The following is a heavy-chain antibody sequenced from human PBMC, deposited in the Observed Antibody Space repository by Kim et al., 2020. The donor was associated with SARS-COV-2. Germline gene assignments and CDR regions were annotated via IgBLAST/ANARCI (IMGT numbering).Heavy chain of an antibody. Sequence: GGSLRLSCAASGFTFSNSPMSWVRQAPGKGLEWVSTIDGRGATTYYPDSVKGRFTISRDNSKNTLYLQMNNLRAEDTAVYFCAKRGQLDYWAQGSLVTVS. CDR3: AKRGQLDY. J-gene: IGHJ4*02. CDR2: IDGRGATT. CDR1: GFTFSNSP. V-gene: IGHV3-23*01. D-gene: IGHD5-12*01.